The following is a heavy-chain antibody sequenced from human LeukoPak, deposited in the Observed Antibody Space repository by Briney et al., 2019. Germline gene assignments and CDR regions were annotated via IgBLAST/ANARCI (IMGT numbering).Heavy chain of an antibody. V-gene: IGHV1-18*01. CDR2: ISAYNGNT. Sequence: ASVKVSCKASGYTFTSYGISWVRQAPGQGLEWKGWISAYNGNTNYAQKLQGRVTMTTDTSTSTAYMELRSLRSDDTAVYYCARILAAAGGGYYYYMDVWGKGTTVTVSS. D-gene: IGHD6-13*01. CDR1: GYTFTSYG. CDR3: ARILAAAGGGYYYYMDV. J-gene: IGHJ6*03.